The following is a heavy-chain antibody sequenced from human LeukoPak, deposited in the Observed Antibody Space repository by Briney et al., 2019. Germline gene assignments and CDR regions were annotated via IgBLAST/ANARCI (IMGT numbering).Heavy chain of an antibody. V-gene: IGHV4-30-4*01. CDR3: ARSAPGGSGYNPHDAFDI. Sequence: SETLSLTCTVSGGSISSGDYYWSWIRQPPGKGLEWIGYIYYSGSTYYNPSLKSRVTISVDTSKNQFSLKLSSVTAADTAVYYCARSAPGGSGYNPHDAFDIWGQGTMVTVSS. D-gene: IGHD3-22*01. CDR2: IYYSGST. J-gene: IGHJ3*02. CDR1: GGSISSGDYY.